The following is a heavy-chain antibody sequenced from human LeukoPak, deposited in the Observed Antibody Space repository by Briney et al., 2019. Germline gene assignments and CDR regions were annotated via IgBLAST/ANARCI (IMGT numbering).Heavy chain of an antibody. V-gene: IGHV4-39*07. J-gene: IGHJ4*02. D-gene: IGHD2/OR15-2a*01. CDR1: GGSVTTSSFY. CDR3: AKGLLLLLPFDY. CDR2: IYYSGIT. Sequence: SETLSLTCTLSGGSVTTSSFYWAWIRQPPGKGLECIGTIYYSGITYYHSSLKSRVTISVDTSKNQFSLKLNSVTAADTAVYYCAKGLLLLLPFDYWGQGTLVTVSS.